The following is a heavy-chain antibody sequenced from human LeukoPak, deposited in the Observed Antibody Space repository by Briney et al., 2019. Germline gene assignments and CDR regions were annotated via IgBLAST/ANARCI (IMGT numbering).Heavy chain of an antibody. Sequence: GGSLRLSCAASGLTLDDYVMRWVRHAPGKGLEWVSDLNWNSGGIGYADSVRGRFTISRDNAKTSLYLQMNSLRAEDTALYYCVKLRLSSGLSDWGQGTLVTVS. CDR2: LNWNSGGI. J-gene: IGHJ4*02. D-gene: IGHD3-22*01. CDR1: GLTLDDYV. CDR3: VKLRLSSGLSD. V-gene: IGHV3-9*01.